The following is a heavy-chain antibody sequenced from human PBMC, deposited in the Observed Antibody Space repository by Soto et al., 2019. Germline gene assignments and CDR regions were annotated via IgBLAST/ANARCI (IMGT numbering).Heavy chain of an antibody. Sequence: GASVKVSCKVSGYTLTELSMHWVRQAPGKGLEWMGGFDPEDGETIYAQKFQGRVTMTEDTSTDTAYMELSSLRSEDTAVYYCATAPSGSYVAPFDYWGQGTLVTVSS. CDR2: FDPEDGET. CDR3: ATAPSGSYVAPFDY. J-gene: IGHJ4*02. CDR1: GYTLTELS. V-gene: IGHV1-24*01. D-gene: IGHD1-26*01.